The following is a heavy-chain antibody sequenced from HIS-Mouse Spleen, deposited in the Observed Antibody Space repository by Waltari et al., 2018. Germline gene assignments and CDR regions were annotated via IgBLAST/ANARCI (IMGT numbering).Heavy chain of an antibody. V-gene: IGHV4-39*07. CDR1: GGPISSRSYY. CDR3: AREIPYSSSWYDWYFDL. J-gene: IGHJ2*01. Sequence: QLQLQASGPGLVKPSETLSLTCTVSGGPISSRSYYWVWIRQPPGKGPEWIGSIYYSGSTYYNPSLKSRVTISVDTSKNQFSLKLSSVTAADTAVYYCAREIPYSSSWYDWYFDLWGRGTLVTVSS. CDR2: IYYSGST. D-gene: IGHD6-13*01.